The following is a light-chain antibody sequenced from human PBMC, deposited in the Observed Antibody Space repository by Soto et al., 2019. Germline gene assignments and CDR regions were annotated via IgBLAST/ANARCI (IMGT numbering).Light chain of an antibody. Sequence: QSVLTQPASVSGSPGQSITIPCTGTSSDIGVYNFVSWYQQHPGKAPRLMIFDVSDRPSGISARFSGSKSGNTASLTISGLQAEDEADYYCASYTTSATYVFGAGNKLTVL. V-gene: IGLV2-14*03. J-gene: IGLJ1*01. CDR2: DVS. CDR3: ASYTTSATYV. CDR1: SSDIGVYNF.